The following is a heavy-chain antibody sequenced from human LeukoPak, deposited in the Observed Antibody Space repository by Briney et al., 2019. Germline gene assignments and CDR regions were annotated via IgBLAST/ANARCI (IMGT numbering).Heavy chain of an antibody. CDR3: ARQKGYSGYEADY. V-gene: IGHV5-51*01. CDR2: IYPGDSDT. J-gene: IGHJ4*02. Sequence: GESLKISCKGSGYSFTSYWIGWVRQIPGKGLEWMGIIYPGDSDTRYSPSFQGQVTISADKSISTAYLQWSSLKASDTAMYYCARQKGYSGYEADYWGQGTLVTVSS. CDR1: GYSFTSYW. D-gene: IGHD5-12*01.